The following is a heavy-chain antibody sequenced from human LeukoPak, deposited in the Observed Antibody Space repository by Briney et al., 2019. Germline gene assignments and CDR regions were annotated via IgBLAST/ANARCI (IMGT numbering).Heavy chain of an antibody. J-gene: IGHJ5*02. V-gene: IGHV3-30*18. D-gene: IGHD3-10*01. CDR2: ISHDGNNK. CDR3: AKDLMRDRWFGES. CDR1: GFTFSSYS. Sequence: GGSLRLSCAASGFTFSSYSMNWVRQAPGKGLEWLAVISHDGNNKYYADSVKGRITISRDNSMNTLYLQMNSLRAEDTAVYYCAKDLMRDRWFGESWGQGTLVTVSS.